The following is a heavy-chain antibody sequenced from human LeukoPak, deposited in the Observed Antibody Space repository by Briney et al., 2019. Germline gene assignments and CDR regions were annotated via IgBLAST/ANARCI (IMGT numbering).Heavy chain of an antibody. J-gene: IGHJ4*02. CDR1: GFTFSDYY. V-gene: IGHV3-11*01. Sequence: GGSLRLSCAASGFTFSDYYMSWIRQAPGKGLEWVSYISSSGSTIYYADSVKGRFTISRDNAKNSLYLQMNSLRAEDTAVYYCATTVIAVAVYFDYWGQGTLVTVSS. CDR2: ISSSGSTI. CDR3: ATTVIAVAVYFDY. D-gene: IGHD6-19*01.